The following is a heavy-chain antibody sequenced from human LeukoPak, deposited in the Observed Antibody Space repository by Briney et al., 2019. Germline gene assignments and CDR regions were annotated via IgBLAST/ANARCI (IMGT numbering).Heavy chain of an antibody. CDR2: ISGSGGST. CDR1: GFTFSSYA. CDR3: AKPAEGYGDDGVQH. V-gene: IGHV3-23*01. Sequence: PGGSLRLSCAASGFTFSSYAMSSARQAPGKGLEWVSAISGSGGSTYYADSVKGRLTISRVKCKHTLYKQMNRLRAEGPAVYYCAKPAEGYGDDGVQHWRQGTLVSVSS. D-gene: IGHD4-17*01. J-gene: IGHJ4*02.